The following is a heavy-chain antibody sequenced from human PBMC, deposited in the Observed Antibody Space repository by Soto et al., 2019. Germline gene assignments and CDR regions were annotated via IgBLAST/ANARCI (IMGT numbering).Heavy chain of an antibody. V-gene: IGHV3-33*01. CDR3: ARSRYGDYYYYGMDV. CDR1: GFTFSSYG. Sequence: PGGSLRLSWAASGFTFSSYGMHWVRQAPGKGLEWVAVIWYDGSNKYYADSVKGRFTISRDNSKNTLYLQMNSLRAEDTAVYYCARSRYGDYYYYGMDVWGQGTTVTVSS. J-gene: IGHJ6*02. CDR2: IWYDGSNK. D-gene: IGHD4-17*01.